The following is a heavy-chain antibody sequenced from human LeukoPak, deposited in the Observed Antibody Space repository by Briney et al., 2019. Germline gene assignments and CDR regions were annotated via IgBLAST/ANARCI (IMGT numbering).Heavy chain of an antibody. CDR2: TSGSGSST. J-gene: IGHJ5*02. V-gene: IGHV3-23*01. CDR3: AKEKYYEFEL. D-gene: IGHD3-16*01. CDR1: GVAFDSYS. Sequence: GGSLRLSCVASGVAFDSYSMTWVRQAPGKGLEWVSGTSGSGSSTYYGDSVKGRFTISRDNSKNTLYLQMTGLRIEDTALYYCAKEKYYEFELWGQGTLVVVSS.